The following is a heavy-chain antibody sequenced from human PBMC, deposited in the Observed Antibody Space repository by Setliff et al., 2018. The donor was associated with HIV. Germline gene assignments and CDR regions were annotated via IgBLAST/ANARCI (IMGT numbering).Heavy chain of an antibody. CDR2: INPSGGST. CDR1: GYTFTTYY. D-gene: IGHD1-26*01. J-gene: IGHJ3*01. Sequence: ASVKVSCKASGYTFTTYYMHWVRQAPGQGLEWTGIINPSGGSTSYAQNFQGRVTMTRDTSTSTVYMELSSLTSEDTAMYYCAKGYSLQTDDAFDFWGQGTLVTVSS. V-gene: IGHV1-46*01. CDR3: AKGYSLQTDDAFDF.